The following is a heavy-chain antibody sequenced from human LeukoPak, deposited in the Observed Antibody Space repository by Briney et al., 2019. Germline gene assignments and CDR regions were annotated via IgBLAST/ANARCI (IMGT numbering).Heavy chain of an antibody. CDR2: IYDSGST. CDR1: GGSISSSSYY. CDR3: ARFRDIVVVVAAYQRHDAFDI. Sequence: PSETLSLTCTVSGGSISSSSYYWGWIRQPPGKGLEWIGSIYDSGSTYYNPSLKSRVTISVDTSKNQFSLKLSSVTAADTAVYYCARFRDIVVVVAAYQRHDAFDIWGQGTMVTVSS. V-gene: IGHV4-39*07. J-gene: IGHJ3*02. D-gene: IGHD2-15*01.